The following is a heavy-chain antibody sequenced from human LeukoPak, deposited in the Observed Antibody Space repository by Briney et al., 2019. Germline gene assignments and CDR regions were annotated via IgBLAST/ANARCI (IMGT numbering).Heavy chain of an antibody. CDR1: GYTLTELS. CDR3: TTVILNTIPFDF. D-gene: IGHD2-21*01. V-gene: IGHV1-24*01. J-gene: IGHJ4*02. CDR2: FDPEDGET. Sequence: GASVKVSCKVSGYTLTELSMHWVRQAPGKGLEWMGGFDPEDGETIYAQKFQGRVTMTEDTSTDTAYMELSSLRSEDTALYYCTTVILNTIPFDFWGQGTLVTVSS.